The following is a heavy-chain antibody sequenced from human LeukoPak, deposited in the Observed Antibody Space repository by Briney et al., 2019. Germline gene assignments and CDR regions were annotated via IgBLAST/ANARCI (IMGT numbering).Heavy chain of an antibody. CDR2: INHSGST. CDR3: ASRGYGSGSSY. D-gene: IGHD3-10*01. Sequence: SETLSLTCAVSGGSISSGGYSWSWIRQPPGKGLEWIGYINHSGSTNYNPSLKSRVTISVDTSKNQFSLKLSSVTAADTAVYYCASRGYGSGSSYWGQGTLVTVSS. V-gene: IGHV4-30-2*01. CDR1: GGSISSGGYS. J-gene: IGHJ4*02.